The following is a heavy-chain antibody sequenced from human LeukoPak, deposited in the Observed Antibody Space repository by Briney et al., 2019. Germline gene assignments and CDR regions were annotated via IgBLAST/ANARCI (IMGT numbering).Heavy chain of an antibody. D-gene: IGHD7-27*01. CDR3: ARGQNWVDAFAI. CDR2: IYTTGST. J-gene: IGHJ3*02. Sequence: SETLSLTCTVSGGSITSYYWTWIRQPAGKGLEWIGRIYTTGSTNYNPSLKSRVTMSVDTSKNRFSLKLTSVTAADTAVYYCARGQNWVDAFAIWGQGTMVTASS. V-gene: IGHV4-4*07. CDR1: GGSITSYY.